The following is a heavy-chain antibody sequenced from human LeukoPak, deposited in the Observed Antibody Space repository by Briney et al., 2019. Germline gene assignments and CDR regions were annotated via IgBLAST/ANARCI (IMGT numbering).Heavy chain of an antibody. Sequence: GGSLRLSCAASGFTFSSYAMSWVRQAPGKGLEWVSAISGSGGSTYYADAVKGRFTISRDNSKNTLYLQMNSLRAEDTAVYYCANIPRSGYTFDYWGQGTLVTVSS. CDR1: GFTFSSYA. D-gene: IGHD3-22*01. V-gene: IGHV3-23*01. CDR3: ANIPRSGYTFDY. J-gene: IGHJ4*02. CDR2: ISGSGGST.